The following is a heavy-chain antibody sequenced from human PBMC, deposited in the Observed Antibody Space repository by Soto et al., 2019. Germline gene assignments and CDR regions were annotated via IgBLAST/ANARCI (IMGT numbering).Heavy chain of an antibody. CDR2: IYYSGST. CDR3: ARDQYDILTGYYYFEY. Sequence: SGTLSLTCSVSGGSISSGDYYWSWIRQPPGKGLEWIGYIYYSGSTYYNPSLKSRVTISVDTSKNQFSLKLSSVTAADTAVYYCARDQYDILTGYYYFEYWGQGTLVTVSS. D-gene: IGHD3-9*01. V-gene: IGHV4-30-4*01. J-gene: IGHJ4*02. CDR1: GGSISSGDYY.